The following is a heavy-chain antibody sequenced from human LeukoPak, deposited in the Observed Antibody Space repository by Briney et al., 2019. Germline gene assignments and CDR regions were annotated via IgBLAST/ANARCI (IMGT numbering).Heavy chain of an antibody. J-gene: IGHJ6*02. CDR3: ARGTAMVFRYYYYGMDV. Sequence: GGSLRLSCAASGFTVSNNYMSWVRQAPGKGLEWVSVIFSGSDTLYADTVKGRFTTSRDNSKNTLYLQMNSLRAEDTAVYYCARGTAMVFRYYYYGMDVWGQGTTVTVSS. V-gene: IGHV3-66*01. CDR1: GFTVSNNY. CDR2: IFSGSDT. D-gene: IGHD5-18*01.